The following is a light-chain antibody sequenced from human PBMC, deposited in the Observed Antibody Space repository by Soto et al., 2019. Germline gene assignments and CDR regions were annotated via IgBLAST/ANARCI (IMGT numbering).Light chain of an antibody. J-gene: IGKJ1*01. Sequence: PGQRATLSCRASQSVSSYLAWYQQKPGQAPRLLIWGVSNRATGIPDRFSGSGSGTDFTLTISRLEPEDFVVFYCYQYGSTPPTFGQGTKVDIK. V-gene: IGKV3-20*01. CDR2: GVS. CDR1: QSVSSY. CDR3: YQYGSTPPT.